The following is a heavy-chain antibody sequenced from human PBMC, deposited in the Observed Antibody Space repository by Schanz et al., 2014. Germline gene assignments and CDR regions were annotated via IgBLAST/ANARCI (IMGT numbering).Heavy chain of an antibody. CDR2: ITYDGSNK. V-gene: IGHV3-30*04. D-gene: IGHD2-2*01. CDR3: ATTDQQMQRPDY. J-gene: IGHJ4*02. CDR1: GFIFSGYA. Sequence: QVQLVESGGGVVQPGNSLRLSCAASGFIFSGYAMIWVRQAPGKGLEWVAVITYDGSNKYYADSVKGRFTISKHNSRPKLYMQMESLKXEXTAWYICATTDQQMQRPDYWGQSTVVIVSP.